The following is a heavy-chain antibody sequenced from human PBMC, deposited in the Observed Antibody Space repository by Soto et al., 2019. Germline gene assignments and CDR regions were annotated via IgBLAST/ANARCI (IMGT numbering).Heavy chain of an antibody. CDR1: GYTFTSYA. Sequence: ASVKVSCKASGYTFTSYAMHWVRQAPGQRLEWMGWINAGNGNTKYSQKFQGRVTITRDTSASTACMELSSLRSEDTAVYYCARGLNGYLHYFDYWGQGTLVTVS. J-gene: IGHJ4*02. CDR2: INAGNGNT. V-gene: IGHV1-3*01. CDR3: ARGLNGYLHYFDY. D-gene: IGHD5-18*01.